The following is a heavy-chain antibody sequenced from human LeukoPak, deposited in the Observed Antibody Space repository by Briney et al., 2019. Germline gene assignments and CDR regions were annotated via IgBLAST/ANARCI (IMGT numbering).Heavy chain of an antibody. Sequence: SGPTLVKPTQTLTLTCTFSGFSLSTSGVGVGWIRQPPGKALEWLALIYWDDDKRYSPSLKSRLTITKDTSKNQVVLTMTNTDPVDTATYYCAHRKAEYYDSSGPGWLDPWGQGTLVTVSS. CDR1: GFSLSTSGVG. D-gene: IGHD3-22*01. V-gene: IGHV2-5*02. J-gene: IGHJ5*02. CDR3: AHRKAEYYDSSGPGWLDP. CDR2: IYWDDDK.